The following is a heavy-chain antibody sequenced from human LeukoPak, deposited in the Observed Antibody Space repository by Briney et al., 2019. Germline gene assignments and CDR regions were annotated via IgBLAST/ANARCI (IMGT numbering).Heavy chain of an antibody. CDR2: ISAYNGNT. D-gene: IGHD3-22*01. CDR1: GYTFTNYG. V-gene: IGHV1-18*01. J-gene: IGHJ5*02. CDR3: ARDKRSRSGYEAPNRFDP. Sequence: ASVKASCKASGYTFTNYGITWVRQAPGQGLEWMGWISAYNGNTNYEQKFQGRVTMTTDTSTSTAYMELRSLRSDDTAVYYCARDKRSRSGYEAPNRFDPWGQGTLVTVSS.